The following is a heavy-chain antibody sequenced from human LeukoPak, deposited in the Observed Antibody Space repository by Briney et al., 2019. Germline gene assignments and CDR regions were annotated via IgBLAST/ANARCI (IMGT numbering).Heavy chain of an antibody. Sequence: GGSLRLSCAASGFSFNNYAMSWVRQAPGKGPEWVSSINTGSSVIYYADSVKGRFTISRDNAKSSLYLEMNTVRAEDTAVYYCARGGQQQLANYFDYWGQGTLVTVSS. J-gene: IGHJ4*02. V-gene: IGHV3-21*01. D-gene: IGHD6-13*01. CDR1: GFSFNNYA. CDR3: ARGGQQQLANYFDY. CDR2: INTGSSVI.